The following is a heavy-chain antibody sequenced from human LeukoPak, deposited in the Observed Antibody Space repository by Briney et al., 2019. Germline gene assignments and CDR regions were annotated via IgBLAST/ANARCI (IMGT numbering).Heavy chain of an antibody. CDR1: GYTFTSYG. D-gene: IGHD3-16*01. J-gene: IGHJ4*02. Sequence: ASVKVSCKASGYTFTSYGISWVRQAPGQGLEWMGWISAYNGSTKYAKKVQGRVTMTTDTSTSTVYMELRSLRSDDTAVYYCARALTGLRLGEFADWGQGTLVTVSS. V-gene: IGHV1-18*01. CDR3: ARALTGLRLGEFAD. CDR2: ISAYNGST.